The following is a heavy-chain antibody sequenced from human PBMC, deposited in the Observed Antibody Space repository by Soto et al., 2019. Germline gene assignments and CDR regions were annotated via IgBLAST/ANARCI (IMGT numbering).Heavy chain of an antibody. CDR2: ISGSGSST. CDR3: AKEKIASTVADFFDY. J-gene: IGHJ4*02. D-gene: IGHD6-19*01. Sequence: LRLSCEASGFTFNNYAMTGVRQTPGKGLQWVSTISGSGSSTFYADSVRGRFTISRDNSKNTLYLQMNSLRAEDTALYYCAKEKIASTVADFFDYWGQGTLVTVSS. CDR1: GFTFNNYA. V-gene: IGHV3-23*01.